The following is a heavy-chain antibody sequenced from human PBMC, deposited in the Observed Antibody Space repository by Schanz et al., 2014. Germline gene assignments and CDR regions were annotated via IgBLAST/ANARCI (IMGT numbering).Heavy chain of an antibody. J-gene: IGHJ5*02. Sequence: VRLVESGGGVVQPGRSLRLSCAASGFTFSTSAMSWVRQVPGKGLEWVSAILGLASTTYYADSVKGRFTISRDNSKNLLYLQMNSLRAEDTAVYYCTRDVRLDRRGNWFDPWGQGTLVTVSS. CDR1: GFTFSTSA. CDR3: TRDVRLDRRGNWFDP. D-gene: IGHD1-1*01. CDR2: ILGLASTT. V-gene: IGHV3-23*04.